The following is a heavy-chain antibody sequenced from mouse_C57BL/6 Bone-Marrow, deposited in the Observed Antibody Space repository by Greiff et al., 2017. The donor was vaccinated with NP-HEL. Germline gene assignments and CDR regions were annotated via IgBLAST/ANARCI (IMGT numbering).Heavy chain of an antibody. CDR2: IYPGSGST. V-gene: IGHV1-55*01. CDR3: ARGYYYGSSYG. Sequence: QVHVKQPGAELVKPGASVKMSCKASGYTFTSYWITWVKQRPGQGLEWIGDIYPGSGSTNYNEKFKSKATLTVDTSSSTAYMQLSSLTSEDSAVYYCARGYYYGSSYGWGQGTTLTVSS. CDR1: GYTFTSYW. D-gene: IGHD1-1*01. J-gene: IGHJ2*01.